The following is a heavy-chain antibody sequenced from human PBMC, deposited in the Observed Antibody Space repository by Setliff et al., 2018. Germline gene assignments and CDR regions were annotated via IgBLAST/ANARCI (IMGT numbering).Heavy chain of an antibody. V-gene: IGHV1-18*01. Sequence: AASVKVSCKASGYTFTSYGISWVRQPPGQGLEWMGWISAYNGNTNYAQKLQGRVTMTTDTSTSTAYMELRSLRSDDTAVYYCARVGSSSWLHPDVYYYYGMDVWGQGTTVTVSS. CDR3: ARVGSSSWLHPDVYYYYGMDV. CDR2: ISAYNGNT. CDR1: GYTFTSYG. D-gene: IGHD6-13*01. J-gene: IGHJ6*02.